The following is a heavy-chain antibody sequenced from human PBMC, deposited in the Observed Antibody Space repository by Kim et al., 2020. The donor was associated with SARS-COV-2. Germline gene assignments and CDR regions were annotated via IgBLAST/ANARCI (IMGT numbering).Heavy chain of an antibody. CDR2: ISSSSSYI. CDR1: GFTFSSYS. V-gene: IGHV3-21*01. D-gene: IGHD2-2*01. Sequence: VGSLRLSCAASGFTFSSYSMNWVRQAPGKGLEWVSSISSSSSYIYYADSVKGRFTISRDNAKNSLYLQMNSLRAEDTAVYYCARGGYCSSTSCLDYWGQGTLVTVSS. J-gene: IGHJ4*02. CDR3: ARGGYCSSTSCLDY.